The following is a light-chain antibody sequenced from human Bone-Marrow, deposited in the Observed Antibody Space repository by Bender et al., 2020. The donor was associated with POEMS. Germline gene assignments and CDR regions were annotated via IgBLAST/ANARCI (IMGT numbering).Light chain of an antibody. V-gene: IGLV2-23*02. Sequence: QSALTQPASVSGSPGQSITISCTGTSSDVGSYNLVSWFQQHPHKAPKLMIYEVSKRPSGVSNRFSGSKSGNTASLTISGLQAGDEADYYCSSYDGTTLVLFGGGTKLTVL. CDR2: EVS. CDR1: SSDVGSYNL. CDR3: SSYDGTTLVL. J-gene: IGLJ2*01.